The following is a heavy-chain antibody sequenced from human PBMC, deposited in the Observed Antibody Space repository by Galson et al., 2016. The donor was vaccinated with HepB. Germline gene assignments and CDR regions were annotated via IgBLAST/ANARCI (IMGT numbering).Heavy chain of an antibody. Sequence: SVKVSCKASGYTFSSYYIHWVRQAPGQGLEWMGIVNPTSLITTYAQRFQGRITLTRDTSTSTVYMALRSRRPADTAMYFCVRGFAIDVPGVNWFYPWGKGTLVTVS. CDR3: VRGFAIDVPGVNWFYP. CDR2: VNPTSLIT. V-gene: IGHV1-46*01. D-gene: IGHD6-19*01. CDR1: GYTFSSYY. J-gene: IGHJ5*02.